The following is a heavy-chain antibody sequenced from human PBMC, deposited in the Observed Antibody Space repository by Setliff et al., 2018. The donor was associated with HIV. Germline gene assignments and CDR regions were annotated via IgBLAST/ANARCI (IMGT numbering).Heavy chain of an antibody. D-gene: IGHD1-26*01. CDR1: GFTFSNYG. CDR3: ARSSTLPWELPYFDY. J-gene: IGHJ4*02. CDR2: IWYDGSNK. V-gene: IGHV3-33*01. Sequence: GGSLRLSCAASGFTFSNYGMHWVRQAPGKGLEWVSVIWYDGSNKYYTDSVRGRFTISRDNSKNTLYLQMNSLRAEDTAVYYCARSSTLPWELPYFDYWGQGTLVTVSS.